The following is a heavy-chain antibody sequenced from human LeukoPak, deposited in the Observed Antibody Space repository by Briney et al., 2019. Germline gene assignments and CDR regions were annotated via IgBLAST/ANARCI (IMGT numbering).Heavy chain of an antibody. V-gene: IGHV3-73*01. CDR1: GFTFSDSP. CDR3: TTVVAAIFHPFDY. Sequence: TGGSLRLSCSASGFTFSDSPIHWVRQASGKGLEWVGRIRSHANNYATEYTASLKGRFTMSRDDSKNTAYLQMNSLKTEDTAVYYCTTVVAAIFHPFDYWGQGTLVTVSS. D-gene: IGHD2-15*01. J-gene: IGHJ4*02. CDR2: IRSHANNYAT.